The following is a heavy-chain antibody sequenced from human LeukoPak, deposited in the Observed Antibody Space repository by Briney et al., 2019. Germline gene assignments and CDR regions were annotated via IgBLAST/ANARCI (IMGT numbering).Heavy chain of an antibody. D-gene: IGHD6-19*01. J-gene: IGHJ4*02. CDR3: AREAYSSAWYLDY. V-gene: IGHV4-59*01. Sequence: SATLSLTCTVSGGSISSYYWSWIRQPPGKGLEWIGYIYYSGSTNYNPSLKSRVTISVDTSKNQFSLKLRSVTAADTAVYYCAREAYSSAWYLDYWGQGTLVTVSS. CDR2: IYYSGST. CDR1: GGSISSYY.